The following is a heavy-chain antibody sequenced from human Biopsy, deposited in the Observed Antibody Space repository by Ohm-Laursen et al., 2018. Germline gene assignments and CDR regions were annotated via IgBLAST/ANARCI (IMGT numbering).Heavy chain of an antibody. CDR1: GYTFTAFS. CDR3: ARGRRHCSGTCSRWYFDL. V-gene: IGHV1-2*02. D-gene: IGHD2-2*01. Sequence: ASVKVSCKTSGYTFTAFSVHWLRQAPGQGLEWMGWINPKSGDTDYPQNFQGRVSMTRDTSISTAYMDLSRLRSDDTAVYYCARGRRHCSGTCSRWYFDLWGRGTLVTVPS. J-gene: IGHJ2*01. CDR2: INPKSGDT.